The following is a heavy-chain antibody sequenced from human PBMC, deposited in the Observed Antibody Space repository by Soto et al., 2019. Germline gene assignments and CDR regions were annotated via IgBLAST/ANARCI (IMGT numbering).Heavy chain of an antibody. Sequence: PGGSLRLSCAASGFTFSDYYMSWIRQAPGNGLEWVSYISSSGSTIYYADSVKGRFTISRDNAKNSLYLQMNSLRAEDTAVYYCARDATYYYDSSGYWPYWGQGTLVTVSS. J-gene: IGHJ4*02. V-gene: IGHV3-11*01. CDR1: GFTFSDYY. CDR2: ISSSGSTI. CDR3: ARDATYYYDSSGYWPY. D-gene: IGHD3-22*01.